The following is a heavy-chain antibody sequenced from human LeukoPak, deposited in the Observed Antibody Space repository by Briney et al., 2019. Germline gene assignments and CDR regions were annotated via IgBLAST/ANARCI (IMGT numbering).Heavy chain of an antibody. V-gene: IGHV1-8*02. Sequence: GASVKVSCKASGYTFTGYYMHWVRQAPGQGLEWMGWMNPNSGNTGYAQKFQGRVTMTRNTSISTAYMELSSLRSEDTAVYYCARMCSSWYFQIGVWFDPWGQGTLATVSS. CDR1: GYTFTGYY. J-gene: IGHJ5*02. CDR3: ARMCSSWYFQIGVWFDP. CDR2: MNPNSGNT. D-gene: IGHD6-13*01.